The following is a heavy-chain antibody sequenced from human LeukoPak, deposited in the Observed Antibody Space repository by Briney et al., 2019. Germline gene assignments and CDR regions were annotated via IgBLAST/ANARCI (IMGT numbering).Heavy chain of an antibody. CDR3: AKALTEYTSYYYYGMDV. J-gene: IGHJ6*02. V-gene: IGHV3-23*01. D-gene: IGHD1-14*01. CDR2: ISGSGGST. CDR1: GFTFSSYA. Sequence: GGSLRLSCAASGFTFSSYAMSWVRQAPGKGLEWVSAISGSGGSTYYADSVKGRFTISRDNSKNTLYLQMNSLRAEDTAVYYCAKALTEYTSYYYYGMDVWGQGTTVTVSS.